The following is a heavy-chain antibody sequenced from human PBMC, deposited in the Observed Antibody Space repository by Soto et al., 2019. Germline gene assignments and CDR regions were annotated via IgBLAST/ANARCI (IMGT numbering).Heavy chain of an antibody. CDR1: GGTFSSYA. D-gene: IGHD2-8*01. CDR3: ARDQECTNGVCEDAFDI. Sequence: QVQLVQSGAEVKKPGSSVKVSCKASGGTFSSYAISWVRQAPGQGLEWMGGIIPIFGTANYAQKFQGRVTITPDESTSTAYRELSSLRSEDTSVYYCARDQECTNGVCEDAFDIWGQGTMVTVSS. V-gene: IGHV1-69*01. J-gene: IGHJ3*02. CDR2: IIPIFGTA.